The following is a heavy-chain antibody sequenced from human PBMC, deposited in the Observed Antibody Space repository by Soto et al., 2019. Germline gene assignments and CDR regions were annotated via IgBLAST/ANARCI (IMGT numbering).Heavy chain of an antibody. V-gene: IGHV4-39*01. CDR1: GGFIRSSSFY. CDR3: ARQSPYTGRWTDP. Sequence: SETLSLTCTVSGGFIRSSSFYWGWIRQPPGKGLEWLGTVYYRGTTYSSPSLKSRLTMSVDTSKNQFSLKLTSVTAADTAVYYCARQSPYTGRWTDPWGQGTLVTVSS. CDR2: VYYRGTT. D-gene: IGHD2-2*02. J-gene: IGHJ5*02.